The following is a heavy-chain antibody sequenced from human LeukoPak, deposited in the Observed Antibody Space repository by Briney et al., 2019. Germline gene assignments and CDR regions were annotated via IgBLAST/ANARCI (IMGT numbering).Heavy chain of an antibody. J-gene: IGHJ6*02. V-gene: IGHV3-48*02. D-gene: IGHD3-10*01. Sequence: GGSLRLSCAASGFTFSSYSMNWVRQAPGKGLEWVSYISSSSSTIYYADSVKGRFTISRDNAKNSLYLQVNSLRDEDTAVYYCARDSGASALDYYYYGMDVWGQGTTVTVSS. CDR3: ARDSGASALDYYYYGMDV. CDR2: ISSSSSTI. CDR1: GFTFSSYS.